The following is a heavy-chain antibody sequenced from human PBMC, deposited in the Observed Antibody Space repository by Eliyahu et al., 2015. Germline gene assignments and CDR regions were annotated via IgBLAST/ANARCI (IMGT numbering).Heavy chain of an antibody. Sequence: QVQLQESGPGLVKPSXTLSLTXXXSGGSISTYHWNWIRQTPGKGLEWIGYXYYSGSTNYNPSLKSRVTISVDTSKNQFSLKLTSVTAADTAVYYCARPYVSGSYYGYWGQGIAVTVSS. CDR2: XYYSGST. J-gene: IGHJ4*02. CDR1: GGSISTYH. V-gene: IGHV4-59*01. CDR3: ARPYVSGSYYGY. D-gene: IGHD3-10*01.